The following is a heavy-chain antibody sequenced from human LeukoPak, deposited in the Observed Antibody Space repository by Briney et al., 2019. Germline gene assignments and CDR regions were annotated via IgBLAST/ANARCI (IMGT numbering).Heavy chain of an antibody. J-gene: IGHJ4*02. CDR1: GGTFSSYA. V-gene: IGHV1-69*06. CDR3: ASGEYCSGGSCFWSYFDY. Sequence: SVKVSCKASGGTFSSYAISWVRQAPGQGIEWMGGIIPIFGTANYAQKFQGRVTITADKSTSTAYMELSSLRSEDTAVYYCASGEYCSGGSCFWSYFDYWGRGTLVTVSS. CDR2: IIPIFGTA. D-gene: IGHD2-15*01.